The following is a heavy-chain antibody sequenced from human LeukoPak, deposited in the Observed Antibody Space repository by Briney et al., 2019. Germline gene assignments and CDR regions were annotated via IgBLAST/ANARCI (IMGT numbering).Heavy chain of an antibody. V-gene: IGHV4-34*01. J-gene: IGHJ4*02. Sequence: SETLSLTCAVYGGSFSGYYWSWIRQPPGKGLEWIGEINHSGSTNYNPSLKSRVTISVDTSKNQFSLKLSSVTAADTAVYYCARDPFYGGNSYFDYWGQGTLVTVSS. CDR2: INHSGST. D-gene: IGHD4-23*01. CDR1: GGSFSGYY. CDR3: ARDPFYGGNSYFDY.